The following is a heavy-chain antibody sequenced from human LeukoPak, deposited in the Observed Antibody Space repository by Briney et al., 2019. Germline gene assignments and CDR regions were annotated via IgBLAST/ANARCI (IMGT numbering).Heavy chain of an antibody. CDR3: ARGSNYYDSGKGWFDP. Sequence: SETLSLTCTVSGGSISSYYWSWIRQPPGKGLEWIGYIYYSGSTNYNPSLKSRVTISVDTSKNQFSLKLSSVTAADTAVYYCARGSNYYDSGKGWFDPWGQGTLVTVSS. V-gene: IGHV4-59*12. D-gene: IGHD3-10*01. J-gene: IGHJ5*02. CDR1: GGSISSYY. CDR2: IYYSGST.